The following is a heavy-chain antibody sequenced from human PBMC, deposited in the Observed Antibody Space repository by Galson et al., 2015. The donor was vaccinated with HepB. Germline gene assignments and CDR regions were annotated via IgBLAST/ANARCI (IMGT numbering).Heavy chain of an antibody. D-gene: IGHD2-15*01. J-gene: IGHJ4*02. Sequence: SVKASCKASGDTLTGYYMHWMRQDPGQGLEWIGGINPNSGRTKYVQKFQDRVTVTRDTPTETVYMELTRLTSDDTAVYFCAAEHCSGASGDSCLKAFAYWGQGTLVTVSS. CDR3: AAEHCSGASGDSCLKAFAY. CDR2: INPNSGRT. V-gene: IGHV1-2*02. CDR1: GDTLTGYY.